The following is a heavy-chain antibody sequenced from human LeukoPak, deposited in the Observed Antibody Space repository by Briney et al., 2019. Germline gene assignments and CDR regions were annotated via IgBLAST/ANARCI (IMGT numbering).Heavy chain of an antibody. J-gene: IGHJ2*01. CDR1: GGTFSGYY. CDR2: INHSGST. D-gene: IGHD6-19*01. V-gene: IGHV4-34*01. Sequence: SESLSLTCAVSGGTFSGYYWSWIRQPPGKGLEWIGEINHSGSTNYTPSLKSRVTISVDTSKSQFSLKLNSVTAADTAVYYCARGRLRVAVAGTRYFDLWGRGTLVTVSS. CDR3: ARGRLRVAVAGTRYFDL.